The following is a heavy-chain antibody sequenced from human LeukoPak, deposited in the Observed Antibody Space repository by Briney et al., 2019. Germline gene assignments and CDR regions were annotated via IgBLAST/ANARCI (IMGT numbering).Heavy chain of an antibody. Sequence: SETLSLTCTVSGGSISSSSYYWGWIRQPPGKGLEWIGSIYYSGSTYYNPSLKSRVTISVDTSKNQFSLKLSSVTAADTAVYYCACLSAYYYYGMDVWGQGTRSPSP. V-gene: IGHV4-39*01. J-gene: IGHJ6*02. CDR2: IYYSGST. D-gene: IGHD2/OR15-2a*01. CDR3: ACLSAYYYYGMDV. CDR1: GGSISSSSYY.